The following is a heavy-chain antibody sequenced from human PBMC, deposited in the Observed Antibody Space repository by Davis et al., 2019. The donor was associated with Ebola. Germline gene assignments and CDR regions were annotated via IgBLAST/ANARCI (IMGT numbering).Heavy chain of an antibody. D-gene: IGHD4-17*01. J-gene: IGHJ4*02. CDR3: AREAVTSLDY. CDR1: GFTFSSYS. Sequence: GESLKISCAASGFTFSSYSMNWVRQAPGKGLEWVSSITSSSSSIYYADSVKGRFTISRDNAKNSLYLQMNSLRAEDTAVYYCAREAVTSLDYWGQGTLVTVSS. CDR2: ITSSSSSI. V-gene: IGHV3-21*06.